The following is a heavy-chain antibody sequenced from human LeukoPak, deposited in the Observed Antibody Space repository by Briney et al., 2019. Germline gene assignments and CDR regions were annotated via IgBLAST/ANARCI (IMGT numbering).Heavy chain of an antibody. D-gene: IGHD2-2*01. V-gene: IGHV3-23*01. CDR2: ISGSGGST. Sequence: GGSLRLSCAASGFTFSSYAMSWVRQAPGKGLEWVSAISGSGGSTYYADSVKGRSTISRDNSKNTLYLQMNSLRAEDTAVYYCAKDLSCSSTSCPSYYYYGMDVWGKGTTVTVSS. CDR3: AKDLSCSSTSCPSYYYYGMDV. J-gene: IGHJ6*04. CDR1: GFTFSSYA.